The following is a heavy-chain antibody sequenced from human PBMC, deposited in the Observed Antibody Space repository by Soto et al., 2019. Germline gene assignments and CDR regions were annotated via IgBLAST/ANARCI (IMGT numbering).Heavy chain of an antibody. Sequence: AGGSLRLSCAASGFTFSDYYMSWIRQAPGKGLEWVSAISGSGGSTYYADSVKGRFTISRDNSKNTLYLQMNSLRAEDTAVYYCAKSVRPNYYYYGMDVWGQGTTVTVSS. CDR1: GFTFSDYY. CDR3: AKSVRPNYYYYGMDV. V-gene: IGHV3-23*01. CDR2: ISGSGGST. J-gene: IGHJ6*02.